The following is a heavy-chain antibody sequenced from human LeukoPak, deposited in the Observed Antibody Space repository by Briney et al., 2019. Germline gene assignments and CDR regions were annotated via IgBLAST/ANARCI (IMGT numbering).Heavy chain of an antibody. V-gene: IGHV4-34*01. CDR2: INHSGST. J-gene: IGHJ5*02. CDR1: GGSFSGYY. CDR3: ARGHRITIFGVVIIVGNWFDP. D-gene: IGHD3-3*01. Sequence: PSETLTLTCAVYGGSFSGYYWSWIRQPPGKGLEWIGEINHSGSTNYNPSLKSRVTISVDTSKNQFSLKLSSVTAADTAVYYCARGHRITIFGVVIIVGNWFDPWGQGTLVTVSS.